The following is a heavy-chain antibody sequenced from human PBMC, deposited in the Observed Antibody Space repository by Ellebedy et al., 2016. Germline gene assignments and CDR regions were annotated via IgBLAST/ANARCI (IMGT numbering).Heavy chain of an antibody. CDR1: GYTFTSNG. J-gene: IGHJ5*02. V-gene: IGHV1-18*01. CDR2: ISTHSGNT. Sequence: ASVKVSCKASGYTFTSNGISWVRQAPGQGLEWMGWISTHSGNTNYAQKVQGRVTMTTDTSTSTAYMELRSLRSEDTAVYYCARDPTMVRGVLYNSWGQGTLVTVSS. D-gene: IGHD3-10*01. CDR3: ARDPTMVRGVLYNS.